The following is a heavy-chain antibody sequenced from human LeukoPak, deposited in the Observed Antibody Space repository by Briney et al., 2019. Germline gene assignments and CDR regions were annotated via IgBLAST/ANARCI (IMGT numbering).Heavy chain of an antibody. CDR1: GFTFSGYE. Sequence: GGSLRLSCAASGFTFSGYEMNWVRQAPGKGLEWVSHISNSGVSIHYSDSVKGRFTISRDNAKKSLYLQMNSLRVEDTAVYYCARDGVPGHTVFDYWGQGTLVTVSS. CDR2: ISNSGVSI. J-gene: IGHJ4*02. CDR3: ARDGVPGHTVFDY. V-gene: IGHV3-48*03. D-gene: IGHD1-1*01.